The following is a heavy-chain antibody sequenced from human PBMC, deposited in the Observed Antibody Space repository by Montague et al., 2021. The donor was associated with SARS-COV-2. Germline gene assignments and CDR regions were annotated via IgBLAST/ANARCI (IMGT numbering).Heavy chain of an antibody. D-gene: IGHD3-22*01. V-gene: IGHV4-31*03. CDR3: ARFSPYYYDSSGYYHHTFDY. J-gene: IGHJ4*02. CDR1: DDSISSGGYY. Sequence: TLSLTCTVSDDSISSGGYYWSWIRQHPGKGLEWIGYIYYSGSTYYNPSLKSRVTISVDTSKNQFSLKLSSVTAADTAVYYCARFSPYYYDSSGYYHHTFDYGGQGTRVTVSS. CDR2: IYYSGST.